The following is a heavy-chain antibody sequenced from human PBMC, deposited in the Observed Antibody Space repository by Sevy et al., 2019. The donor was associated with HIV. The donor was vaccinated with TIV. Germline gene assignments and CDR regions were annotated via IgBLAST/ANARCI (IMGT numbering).Heavy chain of an antibody. V-gene: IGHV1-24*01. CDR2: FDPEDGET. D-gene: IGHD6-13*01. Sequence: ASVKVSCKVSGYTPTELSMHWVRQAPGKGLEWMGGFDPEDGETIYAQKFQGRVTMTEDKSTDTAYMELSSLRSEDTAVYYCATNNGYSSSWYRAFDIWGQGTMVTVSS. J-gene: IGHJ3*02. CDR1: GYTPTELS. CDR3: ATNNGYSSSWYRAFDI.